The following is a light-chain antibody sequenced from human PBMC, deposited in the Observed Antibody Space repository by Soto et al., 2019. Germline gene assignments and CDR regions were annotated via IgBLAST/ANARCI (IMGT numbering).Light chain of an antibody. CDR2: GNT. CDR3: QSYDSSLSGYV. CDR1: SSYIGAGYD. Sequence: QSVLTQPPSVSGAPGQRVTSSCTGSSSYIGAGYDVHWYQQLPGAAPKLLFYGNTNRPSGVPDRFSGSKSGTSASLAITGLQAEDEADYYCQSYDSSLSGYVFGTGTKLTVL. V-gene: IGLV1-40*01. J-gene: IGLJ1*01.